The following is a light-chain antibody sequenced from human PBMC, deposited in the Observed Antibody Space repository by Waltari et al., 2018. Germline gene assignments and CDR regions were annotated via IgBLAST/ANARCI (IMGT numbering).Light chain of an antibody. CDR3: KQYITYPWT. V-gene: IGKV1-5*03. CDR1: HSVSTS. Sequence: DIQMTQSPSTLSASVGDRVTITCRASHSVSTSLAWYQQKPGKAPKVLLYKASSLESGVPLRFSGSGSGTEFTLTITSLQPDDVAIYSCKQYITYPWTFGQGTKVEVK. J-gene: IGKJ1*01. CDR2: KAS.